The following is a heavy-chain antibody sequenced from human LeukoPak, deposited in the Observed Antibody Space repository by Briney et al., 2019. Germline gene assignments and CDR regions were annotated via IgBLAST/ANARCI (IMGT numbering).Heavy chain of an antibody. V-gene: IGHV4-34*01. CDR1: GGSFSGYY. CDR3: ASGYSSA. CDR2: INHSGST. Sequence: SETLFLTRAVYGGSFSGYYWSWIRQPPGKGLEWIGEINHSGSTNYSPSLKSRVTISVDTSKNQFSLKLSSVTAADTAVYYCASGYSSAWGQGTLVTVSS. D-gene: IGHD6-25*01. J-gene: IGHJ5*02.